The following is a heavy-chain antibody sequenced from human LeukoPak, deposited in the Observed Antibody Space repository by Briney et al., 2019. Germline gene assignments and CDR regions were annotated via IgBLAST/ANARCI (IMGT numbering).Heavy chain of an antibody. CDR3: AREMATIPYYFDY. D-gene: IGHD5-24*01. Sequence: GGSLRLSCAASGFMFSTYWMSWVRQAPGKGLEWVANIKQDGSEKYYVDSVKGRFTISRDNAKNSLYLQMNSLRAEDTAVYCCAREMATIPYYFDYWGQGTLVTVSS. V-gene: IGHV3-7*01. CDR1: GFMFSTYW. J-gene: IGHJ4*02. CDR2: IKQDGSEK.